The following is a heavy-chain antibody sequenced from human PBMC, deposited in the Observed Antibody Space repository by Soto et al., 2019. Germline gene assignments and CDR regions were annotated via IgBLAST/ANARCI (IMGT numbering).Heavy chain of an antibody. Sequence: PGGSLRLSCAASGFTFSNYAMHWVRQAPGKRLEYVSALGSNGDSPYYANSVKGRFTVSRDNSRNTLYLQMGSLRPEDMAVYYCARGGVAGGWYFDYWGQGTVVTVSS. CDR3: ARGGVAGGWYFDY. J-gene: IGHJ4*02. V-gene: IGHV3-64*01. CDR2: LGSNGDSP. D-gene: IGHD2-15*01. CDR1: GFTFSNYA.